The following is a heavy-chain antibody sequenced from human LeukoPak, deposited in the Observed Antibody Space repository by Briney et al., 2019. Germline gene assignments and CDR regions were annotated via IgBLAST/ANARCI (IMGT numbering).Heavy chain of an antibody. Sequence: PGGSLKLSCAASGFTFSSYWMHWVRQAPGKWLVWVSRINSDGSSTSYADSVKGRFTISRDNAKNTLYLQMNSLRAEDTAVYYCAREWSGSYYSRSFDYWGQGTLVTVSS. CDR3: AREWSGSYYSRSFDY. J-gene: IGHJ4*02. CDR1: GFTFSSYW. D-gene: IGHD1-26*01. CDR2: INSDGSST. V-gene: IGHV3-74*01.